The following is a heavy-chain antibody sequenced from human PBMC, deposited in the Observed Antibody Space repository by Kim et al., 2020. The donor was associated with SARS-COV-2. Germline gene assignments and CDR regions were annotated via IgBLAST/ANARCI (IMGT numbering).Heavy chain of an antibody. CDR2: IYYSGST. D-gene: IGHD3-10*01. CDR3: AREGVRAEGYFGL. CDR1: GGSLSSYY. J-gene: IGHJ2*01. Sequence: SETLSLTCTVSGGSLSSYYWSWIRQPPGKGLEWIGYIYYSGSTNYNPSLNSRVTISVDTSKNQFSLKLSSVTAADTAVYYCAREGVRAEGYFGLWGRGTLVTLSS. V-gene: IGHV4-59*12.